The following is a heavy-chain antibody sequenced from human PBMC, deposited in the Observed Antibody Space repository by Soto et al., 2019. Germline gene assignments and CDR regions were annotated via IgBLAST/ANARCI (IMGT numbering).Heavy chain of an antibody. J-gene: IGHJ6*02. Sequence: SETLSLTCTVSGGSLSSGDYYWSWIRQPPGKGLEWIGYIYYSGSTYYNPSLKSRVTISVDTSKNQFSLKLSSVTAADTAVYYCARGFYYYGSGSYYINPHITTAPYYYGMDVWGQGTTVTVSS. CDR2: IYYSGST. V-gene: IGHV4-30-4*01. CDR3: ARGFYYYGSGSYYINPHITTAPYYYGMDV. D-gene: IGHD3-10*01. CDR1: GGSLSSGDYY.